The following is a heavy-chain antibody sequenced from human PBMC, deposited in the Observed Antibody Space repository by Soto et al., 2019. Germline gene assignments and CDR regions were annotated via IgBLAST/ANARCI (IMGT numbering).Heavy chain of an antibody. D-gene: IGHD1-1*01. CDR3: AKLIWNDVSPTCYFDY. CDR1: GFTFSSYA. CDR2: ISGSGGST. J-gene: IGHJ4*02. Sequence: EVQLLESGGGLVQPGGSLRLSCAASGFTFSSYAMSWVRQAPGKGLEWVSAISGSGGSTYYADSVKGRFTISRDNSKNTLYLQMNSLRAEDTAVYYCAKLIWNDVSPTCYFDYWGQGTLVTVSS. V-gene: IGHV3-23*01.